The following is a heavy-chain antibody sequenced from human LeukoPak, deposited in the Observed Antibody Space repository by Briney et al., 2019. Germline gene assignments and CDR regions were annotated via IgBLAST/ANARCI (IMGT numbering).Heavy chain of an antibody. Sequence: SETLSLTCTVSGGSISSYYWSWIRQPPGKGLEWIGYIYTSGSTNYNPSLKSRVTISVDTSKNQFSLKLSSVTAADTAVYYCARVGIWGPIRGNWFDPWGQGTLVTVSS. V-gene: IGHV4-4*09. CDR2: IYTSGST. CDR1: GGSISSYY. CDR3: ARVGIWGPIRGNWFDP. D-gene: IGHD2-2*02. J-gene: IGHJ5*02.